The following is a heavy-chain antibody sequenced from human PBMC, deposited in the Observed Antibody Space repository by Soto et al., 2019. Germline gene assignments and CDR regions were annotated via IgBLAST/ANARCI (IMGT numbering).Heavy chain of an antibody. CDR1: GFTFSSYG. CDR2: IWYDGSNK. Sequence: PGGSLRLSCAASGFTFSSYGMHWVRQAPGKGLEWVAVIWYDGSNKYYADSVKGRFTISRDNSKNTLYLQMNSLRAEDTAVYYCAREVVIRAFDAFDIWGQGTMVTVSS. CDR3: AREVVIRAFDAFDI. J-gene: IGHJ3*02. D-gene: IGHD3-22*01. V-gene: IGHV3-33*01.